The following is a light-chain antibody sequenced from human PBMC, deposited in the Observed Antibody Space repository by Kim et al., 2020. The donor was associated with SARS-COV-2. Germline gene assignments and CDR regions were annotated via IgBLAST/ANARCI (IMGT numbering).Light chain of an antibody. J-gene: IGKJ4*01. CDR3: MQALQTPLT. Sequence: DIVLTQSPLSLSVTPGESASISCRSSQSLLHSNGYYYLDWFLQKPGQSPQLLIYLGSNRVSGVPDRFSGSGSGTDFILKIRRVEAEDVGVYYCMQALQTPLTFGGGTKVDIK. CDR1: QSLLHSNGYYY. CDR2: LGS. V-gene: IGKV2-28*01.